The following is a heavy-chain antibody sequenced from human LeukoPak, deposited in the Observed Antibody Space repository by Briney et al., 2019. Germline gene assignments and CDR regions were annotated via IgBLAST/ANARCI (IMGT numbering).Heavy chain of an antibody. CDR1: GGTFSSYS. Sequence: GRSLRLSCATPGGTFSSYSLNWVRQAPGKGLEWVSYISSSSRTKYYADSVKGRLIISRDNANNSLYLQMNSLRAEDTALYYCASQSSGSSTRAPDIWGQGTLVTVSS. CDR3: ASQSSGSSTRAPDI. CDR2: ISSSSRTK. J-gene: IGHJ4*02. D-gene: IGHD1-26*01. V-gene: IGHV3-48*04.